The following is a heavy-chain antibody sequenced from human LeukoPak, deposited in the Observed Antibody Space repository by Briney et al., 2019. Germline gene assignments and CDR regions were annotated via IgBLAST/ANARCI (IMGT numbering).Heavy chain of an antibody. Sequence: GGCLRLSCAAAGFTFDEYAMHWVRQAPGKGLGWVSGISWSSGSIGYADSVKGRFTISTDNAKNSLYLQMNSLRAEDTALYYCAKDITSGSGSYLIPDYWGQGTLVTVSS. CDR3: AKDITSGSGSYLIPDY. CDR2: ISWSSGSI. D-gene: IGHD1-26*01. V-gene: IGHV3-9*01. CDR1: GFTFDEYA. J-gene: IGHJ4*02.